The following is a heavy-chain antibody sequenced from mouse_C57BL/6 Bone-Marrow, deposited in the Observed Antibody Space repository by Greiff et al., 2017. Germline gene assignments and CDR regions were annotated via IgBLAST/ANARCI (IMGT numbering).Heavy chain of an antibody. CDR1: GYTFTGYW. J-gene: IGHJ4*01. V-gene: IGHV1-9*01. CDR3: ARSRYYTGSSFGDY. Sequence: VQLQQSGAELMKPGASVKLSCKATGYTFTGYWIEWVKQRPGHGLEWIGEIFPGSGSTNYTEKFKGKATFTADTSSNTAYMQLRSLPTDDASIYYYARSRYYTGSSFGDYWGQGTSGTVSS. CDR2: IFPGSGST. D-gene: IGHD1-1*01.